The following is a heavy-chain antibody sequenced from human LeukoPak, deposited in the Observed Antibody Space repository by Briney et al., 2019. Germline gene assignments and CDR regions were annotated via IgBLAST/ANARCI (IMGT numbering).Heavy chain of an antibody. CDR3: ARQSITMIVVVIGYFDY. CDR1: GGSISSSSYY. Sequence: PSETLSLTCTVSGGSISSSSYYWGWIRQPPGKGLEWIGSIYYSGSTYYNPSLKSRVTISVDTSKNQFSLKLSSVTAADTAVYYCARQSITMIVVVIGYFDYWGLGTLVTVSS. V-gene: IGHV4-39*01. CDR2: IYYSGST. J-gene: IGHJ4*02. D-gene: IGHD3-22*01.